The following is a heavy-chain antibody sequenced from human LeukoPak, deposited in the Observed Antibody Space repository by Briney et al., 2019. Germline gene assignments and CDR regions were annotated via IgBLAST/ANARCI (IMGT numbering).Heavy chain of an antibody. J-gene: IGHJ3*01. CDR3: ARRVSSSGFDAFDV. Sequence: GESLKISCKGSGYSFTTHWIGWVRQLPGKGLEWMGLIFPGDSETIYSPSLQGQVTISADKSINTAYLRWSSLKASDTAMYYCARRVSSSGFDAFDVWGQGTMVTVSS. CDR2: IFPGDSET. V-gene: IGHV5-51*01. CDR1: GYSFTTHW. D-gene: IGHD5-12*01.